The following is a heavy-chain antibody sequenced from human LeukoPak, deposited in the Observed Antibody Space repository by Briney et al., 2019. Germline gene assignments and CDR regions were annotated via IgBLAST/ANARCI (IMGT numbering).Heavy chain of an antibody. CDR3: ARIFGLPSNYYYYYMDV. CDR1: DGSIKTIGYY. J-gene: IGHJ6*03. CDR2: VYYSGGT. Sequence: TSSETLSLTCSVYDGSIKTIGYYWGWIRQPPGKGLEWIGSVYYSGGTYYNPSLKSRVTISVDTSKNQFSLKLSSVTAADTAVYYCARIFGLPSNYYYYYMDVWGKGTTVTVSS. V-gene: IGHV4-39*07. D-gene: IGHD3/OR15-3a*01.